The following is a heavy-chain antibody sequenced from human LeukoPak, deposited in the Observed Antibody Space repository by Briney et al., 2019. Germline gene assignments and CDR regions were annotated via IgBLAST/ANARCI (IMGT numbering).Heavy chain of an antibody. Sequence: GGSLRLSXAASGFTFDDYGMSWVRQAPGKGLEWVSGINWNGGSTGYADSVKGRFTISRDNAKNSLYLQMNSLRAEDTALYYCARVETYYDFWSGYTNWFDPWGQGTLVTVSS. CDR2: INWNGGST. CDR3: ARVETYYDFWSGYTNWFDP. V-gene: IGHV3-20*04. J-gene: IGHJ5*02. D-gene: IGHD3-3*01. CDR1: GFTFDDYG.